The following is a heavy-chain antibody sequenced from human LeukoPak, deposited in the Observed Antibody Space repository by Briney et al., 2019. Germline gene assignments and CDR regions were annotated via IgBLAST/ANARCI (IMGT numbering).Heavy chain of an antibody. CDR3: AKDGGEAKYCSTTSCLFYFDY. CDR2: ISGSGDST. D-gene: IGHD2-2*01. J-gene: IGHJ4*02. CDR1: GFTFSRYA. Sequence: GGSLRLSCAASGFTFSRYALSWVRQAPGKGLEWVSPISGSGDSTYYADSVKGRFTISRDSSTNTLSLQMHSLRADDTAVYYCAKDGGEAKYCSTTSCLFYFDYWGQGTLVTVSS. V-gene: IGHV3-23*01.